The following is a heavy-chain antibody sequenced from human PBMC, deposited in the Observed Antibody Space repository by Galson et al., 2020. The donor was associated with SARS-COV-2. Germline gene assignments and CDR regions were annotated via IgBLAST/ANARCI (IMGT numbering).Heavy chain of an antibody. CDR2: ISYDGSNK. V-gene: IGHV3-30*03. CDR1: GFTFSSYG. CDR3: ARDLEYYDILTGYFKDEFPNYYYYGVDV. D-gene: IGHD3-9*01. J-gene: IGHJ6*02. Sequence: GGSLRLSCAASGFTFSSYGMHWVRQAPGKGLEWVAVISYDGSNKYYADSVKGRFTISRDNSKNTLYLQMNSLRAEDTAVYYCARDLEYYDILTGYFKDEFPNYYYYGVDVWGQGTTVTVSS.